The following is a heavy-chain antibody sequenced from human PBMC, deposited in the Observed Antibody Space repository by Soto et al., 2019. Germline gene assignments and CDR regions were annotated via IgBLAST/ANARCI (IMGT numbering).Heavy chain of an antibody. J-gene: IGHJ4*02. V-gene: IGHV3-30-3*01. Sequence: QVQLVESGGGVVQPGRSLRLSCAASGFTFSSYAMHWVRQAPGKGLEWVAVISYDGSNKYYADSVKGRFTISRDNSKNTRYLQMNSLRAEDTAVYYCARSDDFWSGCFDYWGQGTLVTVSS. CDR1: GFTFSSYA. CDR2: ISYDGSNK. D-gene: IGHD3-3*01. CDR3: ARSDDFWSGCFDY.